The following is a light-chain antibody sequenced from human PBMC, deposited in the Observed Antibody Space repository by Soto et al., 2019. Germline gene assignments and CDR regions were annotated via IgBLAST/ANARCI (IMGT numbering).Light chain of an antibody. CDR3: HQRQSWPRT. V-gene: IGKV3-11*01. CDR2: DAS. CDR1: QSVSSY. J-gene: IGKJ1*01. Sequence: EIVLTQSPATLSLSPGERATLSCRASQSVSSYLAWYQQKPGQAPRLLISDASNRATGIPARFSGSGSGTDFTLTISSLEPEDFAVYYCHQRQSWPRTFGQGTKVDIK.